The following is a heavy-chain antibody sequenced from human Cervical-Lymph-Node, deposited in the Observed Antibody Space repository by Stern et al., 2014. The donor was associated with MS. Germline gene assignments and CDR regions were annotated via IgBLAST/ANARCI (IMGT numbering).Heavy chain of an antibody. D-gene: IGHD6-19*01. V-gene: IGHV3-7*01. J-gene: IGHJ5*01. CDR2: IKRDGSET. Sequence: EVQLVESGGGLVQPGGSQRLSCVASGSTFSTSWMSWVRQAPGKGLEWVANIKRDGSETYYLDSVKGRFTISRDNAKSSLYLEMNSLRAEDTAVYYCTRFLQSGWSDLFDSWGRGTLVTVYS. CDR1: GSTFSTSW. CDR3: TRFLQSGWSDLFDS.